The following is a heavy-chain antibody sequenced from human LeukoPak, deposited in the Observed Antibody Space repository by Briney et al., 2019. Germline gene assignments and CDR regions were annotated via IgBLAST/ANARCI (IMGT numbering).Heavy chain of an antibody. D-gene: IGHD3-22*01. CDR2: IKQDGSEK. Sequence: PGGSLRLSCAASGFTFSSYWMSWVRQAPGKGPEWVANIKQDGSEKYYVDSVKGRFTISRDNAKNSLYLQMNSLRAEDTAVYYCAREPHPSPSNYYDSSGYFDYWGQGTLVTVSS. CDR1: GFTFSSYW. CDR3: AREPHPSPSNYYDSSGYFDY. V-gene: IGHV3-7*01. J-gene: IGHJ4*02.